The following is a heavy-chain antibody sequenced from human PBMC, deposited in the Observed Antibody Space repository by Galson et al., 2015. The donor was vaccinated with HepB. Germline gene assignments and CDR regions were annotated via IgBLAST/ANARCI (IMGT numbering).Heavy chain of an antibody. Sequence: SLRLSCAASGFTFSSYTMNWVRQAPGKGLEWLSYIRTGSSSTSYAVSVKGRFTMSRDNAKSSLYLQMNSLRAEDTAVYYCARSSYSNYIDFWGQGTLVTVSS. CDR2: IRTGSSST. D-gene: IGHD4-11*01. V-gene: IGHV3-48*04. CDR3: ARSSYSNYIDF. CDR1: GFTFSSYT. J-gene: IGHJ4*02.